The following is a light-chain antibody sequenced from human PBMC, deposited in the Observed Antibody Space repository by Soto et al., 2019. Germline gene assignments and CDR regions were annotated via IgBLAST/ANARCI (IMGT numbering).Light chain of an antibody. CDR1: SSNIGNNY. J-gene: IGLJ1*01. Sequence: QSDLTQPPSVSAAPGQKVTISCSGSSSNIGNNYVSWYQQLPGTAPKLLIYENIKRPSGIPDRFSGSKSGTSATLGITGLQTGDYFDYYCVTWDTSRSAWVFGAGTNVTVL. CDR3: VTWDTSRSAWV. CDR2: ENI. V-gene: IGLV1-51*02.